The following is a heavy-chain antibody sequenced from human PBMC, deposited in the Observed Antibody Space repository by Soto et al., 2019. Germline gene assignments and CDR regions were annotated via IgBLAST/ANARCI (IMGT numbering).Heavy chain of an antibody. V-gene: IGHV4-34*01. Sequence: PSETLSLTCAVYGGSFSGYYWSWIPQPPGKGLEWIGEINHSGSTNYNPSLKSRVTISVDTSKNQFSLKLSSVTAADTAVYYCARTAGVVVVPAAKRRWFDPWGQGTLVTVSS. J-gene: IGHJ5*02. CDR3: ARTAGVVVVPAAKRRWFDP. D-gene: IGHD2-2*01. CDR1: GGSFSGYY. CDR2: INHSGST.